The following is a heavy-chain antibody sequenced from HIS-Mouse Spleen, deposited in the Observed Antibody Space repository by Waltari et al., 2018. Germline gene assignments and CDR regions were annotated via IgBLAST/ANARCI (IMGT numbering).Heavy chain of an antibody. Sequence: QVQLQESGPGLVKPSETLSLTCTVSGYSISSGYYWGWTRQPPGKGLEWIGSIYHSGSTYYNPSLKSRVTISVDTSKNQFSLKLSSVTAADTAVYYCASSEYSSSLDYWGQGTLVTVSS. V-gene: IGHV4-38-2*02. J-gene: IGHJ4*02. CDR2: IYHSGST. CDR3: ASSEYSSSLDY. D-gene: IGHD6-6*01. CDR1: GYSISSGYY.